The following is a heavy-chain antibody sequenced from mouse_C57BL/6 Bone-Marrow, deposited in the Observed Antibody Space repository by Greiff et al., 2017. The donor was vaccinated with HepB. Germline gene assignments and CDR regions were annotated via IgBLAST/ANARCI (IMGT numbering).Heavy chain of an antibody. Sequence: EVKLVESGPGLVKPSQSLSLTCSVTGYSITSGYYWNWIRQFPGNKLEWMGYISYDGSNNYNPSLKNRISITRDTSKNQFFLKLNSVTTEDTATYYCASGREYRAITTVVAHWYFDVWGTGTTVTVSS. CDR3: ASGREYRAITTVVAHWYFDV. V-gene: IGHV3-6*01. CDR2: ISYDGSN. CDR1: GYSITSGYY. J-gene: IGHJ1*03. D-gene: IGHD1-1*01.